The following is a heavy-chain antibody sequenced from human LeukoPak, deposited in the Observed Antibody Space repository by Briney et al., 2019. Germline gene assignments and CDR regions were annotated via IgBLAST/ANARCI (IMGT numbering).Heavy chain of an antibody. V-gene: IGHV3-30*02. CDR2: IRYDGSNK. CDR3: AKDKVGVEGIAARRY. CDR1: GFAFSSFG. J-gene: IGHJ4*02. D-gene: IGHD6-6*01. Sequence: GGSLRLSCAASGFAFSSFGMHWLRQAPGKGLEWVAIIRYDGSNKYYADSVKGRFTISRDNSKNTLYLQMNSLRAEDTAVYYCAKDKVGVEGIAARRYWGQGTLVTVSS.